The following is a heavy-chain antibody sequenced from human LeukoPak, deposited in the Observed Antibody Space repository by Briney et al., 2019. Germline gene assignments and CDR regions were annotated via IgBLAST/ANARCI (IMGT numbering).Heavy chain of an antibody. Sequence: SETLSLTCAVSGVSFDDYYWAWVRQTPGKGLEWIGEINHSGYTNDSPSLKSRVTLSIDTSRKQFSLNLRSMTVADAGIYYCTRMTTGHDYWGQGTLVTVSS. V-gene: IGHV4-34*01. CDR1: GVSFDDYY. D-gene: IGHD4-17*01. CDR3: TRMTTGHDY. J-gene: IGHJ4*02. CDR2: INHSGYT.